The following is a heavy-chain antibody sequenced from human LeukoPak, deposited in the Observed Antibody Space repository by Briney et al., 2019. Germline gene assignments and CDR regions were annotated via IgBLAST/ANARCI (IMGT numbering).Heavy chain of an antibody. D-gene: IGHD1-26*01. V-gene: IGHV3-7*01. J-gene: IGHJ3*02. Sequence: PGGSLRLSCAASGFTFSSYAMSWVRQGPGKGLEWVANIKQDGSEKYYVDSVKGRFTISRDNAKNSLYLQMNSLRAEDTAVYYCARARTRYSGSYGGAFDIWGQGTMVTVSS. CDR3: ARARTRYSGSYGGAFDI. CDR2: IKQDGSEK. CDR1: GFTFSSYA.